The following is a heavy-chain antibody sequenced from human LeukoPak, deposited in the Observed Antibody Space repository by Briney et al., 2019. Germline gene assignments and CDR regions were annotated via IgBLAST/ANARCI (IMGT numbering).Heavy chain of an antibody. D-gene: IGHD2-2*01. CDR2: INHSGST. V-gene: IGHV4-34*01. CDR3: PRGGLYCSSTSCYRRRFDY. Sequence: PSETLSLTCAVYGGSFSGYYWSWIRQPPGKGLEWIGEINHSGSTNYNPSLKSRVTISVDTSKNQFSLKLSSVTAADTAVYYCPRGGLYCSSTSCYRRRFDYWGQGTLVTVSS. CDR1: GGSFSGYY. J-gene: IGHJ4*02.